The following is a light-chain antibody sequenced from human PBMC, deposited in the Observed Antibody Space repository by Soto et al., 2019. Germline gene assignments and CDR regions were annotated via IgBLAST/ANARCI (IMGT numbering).Light chain of an antibody. CDR2: GVS. CDR1: SSNIGGYNY. Sequence: QSVLTQPPSVSGSPGQSITISCTGTSSNIGGYNYVSWYQQHPGTAPKLMIYGVSNRPSGVPNRFSGSKSGNTASLTISGLQAEDEADYYCRSYTSSSTPYVFGTGTKLTVL. V-gene: IGLV2-14*01. J-gene: IGLJ1*01. CDR3: RSYTSSSTPYV.